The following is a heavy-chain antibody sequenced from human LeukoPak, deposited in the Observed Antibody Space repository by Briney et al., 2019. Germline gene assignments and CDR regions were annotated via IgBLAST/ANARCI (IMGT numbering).Heavy chain of an antibody. CDR2: VSNSGST. D-gene: IGHD3-22*01. CDR3: ASRAYYDSSGLDY. Sequence: SETLFLTCSVSGGSIRNYYWTWIRQPPGKGLEWIGHVSNSGSTKYNPSLKSRVTISIDTSKKHFSLKLSSVTAADTAVYYCASRAYYDSSGLDYWGQGILVTVSS. J-gene: IGHJ4*02. CDR1: GGSIRNYY. V-gene: IGHV4-59*08.